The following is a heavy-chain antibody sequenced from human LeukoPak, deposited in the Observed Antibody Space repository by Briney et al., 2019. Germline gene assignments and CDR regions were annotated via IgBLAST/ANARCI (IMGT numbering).Heavy chain of an antibody. V-gene: IGHV3-23*01. Sequence: GGSLRLSCAASGFTFSSYAMSWVRQAPGKGLKRVSAISGSGGSTYYADSVKGRFTISRDNSKNTLYLQMNSLRAEDTAVYYCAKVLWFGEPPDYWGQGTLVTVSS. D-gene: IGHD3-10*01. CDR1: GFTFSSYA. J-gene: IGHJ4*02. CDR3: AKVLWFGEPPDY. CDR2: ISGSGGST.